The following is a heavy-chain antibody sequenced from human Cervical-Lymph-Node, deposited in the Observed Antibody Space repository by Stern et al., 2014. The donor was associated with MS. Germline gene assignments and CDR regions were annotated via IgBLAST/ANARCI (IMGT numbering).Heavy chain of an antibody. V-gene: IGHV3-30*03. CDR1: GFSLSSLG. CDR3: MGVGVGVDV. CDR2: VSFVGSNK. Sequence: VQLVESGGGVVQPGRYLRLSCAASGFSLSSLGMHWVRQAPGRGLEWVAVVSFVGSNKMYGDSVKGRFSISSDNSNNTMYLQMNSLRPEDTAVYYCMGVGVGVDVWGQGTTVIVS. J-gene: IGHJ6*02.